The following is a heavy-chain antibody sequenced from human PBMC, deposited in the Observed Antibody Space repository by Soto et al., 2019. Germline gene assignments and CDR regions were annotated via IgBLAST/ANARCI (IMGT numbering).Heavy chain of an antibody. V-gene: IGHV3-74*01. D-gene: IGHD5-12*01. CDR3: ARDRKDGYNFDK. J-gene: IGHJ4*02. Sequence: EVQLVESGGDLVQPGGSLRLSCVASGFTFSSHWMHWVRQSPGKGLMWVARINTGGDGVDYADSVKGRFIISRDNAKSTLFLQMRSLTAEDTAVYYCARDRKDGYNFDKWGKGVLVTVSS. CDR2: INTGGDGV. CDR1: GFTFSSHW.